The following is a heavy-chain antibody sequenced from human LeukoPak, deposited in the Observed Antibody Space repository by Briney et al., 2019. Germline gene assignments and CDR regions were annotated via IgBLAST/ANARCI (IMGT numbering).Heavy chain of an antibody. Sequence: ASVNVSCQGFWFIFYTYWFRWGGPAPGQGVWVVGWISGYNGDTNYAERFQGRVTMTTDTSTTTAYMELRSLTSDDTAVYYCVRDLRSVRYGDYDYWGQGTLVTVSS. CDR2: ISGYNGDT. J-gene: IGHJ4*02. CDR3: VRDLRSVRYGDYDY. V-gene: IGHV1-18*01. CDR1: WFIFYTYW. D-gene: IGHD4-17*01.